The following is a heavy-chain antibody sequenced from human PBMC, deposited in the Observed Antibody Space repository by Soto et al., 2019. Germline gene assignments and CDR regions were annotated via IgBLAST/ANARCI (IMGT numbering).Heavy chain of an antibody. V-gene: IGHV7-4-1*01. D-gene: IGHD6-13*01. J-gene: IGHJ4*02. Sequence: QVQLVQSGSEWKKHGASVKVSCKASGYTFTSYAMNWVRQAPGQGLEWMGWINTNTGNPTYAQGFTGRFVFSLDTSVSTAYLQICSLKAEDTAVYYCARSRSIIAAAGFHVGLYWGQGTLVTVSS. CDR1: GYTFTSYA. CDR3: ARSRSIIAAAGFHVGLY. CDR2: INTNTGNP.